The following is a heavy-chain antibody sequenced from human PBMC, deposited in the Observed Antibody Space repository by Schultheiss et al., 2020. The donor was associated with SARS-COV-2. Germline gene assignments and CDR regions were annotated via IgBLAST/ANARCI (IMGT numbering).Heavy chain of an antibody. J-gene: IGHJ6*03. V-gene: IGHV3-23*01. CDR1: GFTFSSYA. CDR2: ISGSGGNT. Sequence: GGSLRLSCAPSGFTFSSYAMIWVRQAPGKGLEWVSAISGSGGNTYYADSVKGRFTISRDNSKNTLYLQMNSLRAEDTAVYYCAKGGAYNYGSGSYRDYYHYYMDVWGKGTTVTVSS. CDR3: AKGGAYNYGSGSYRDYYHYYMDV. D-gene: IGHD3-10*01.